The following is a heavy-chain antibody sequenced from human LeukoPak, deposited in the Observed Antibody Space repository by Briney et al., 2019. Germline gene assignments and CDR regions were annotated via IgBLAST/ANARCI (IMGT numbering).Heavy chain of an antibody. CDR1: GGSISSYY. Sequence: KASETLSLTCNVSGGSISSYYWSWIRQPPGKGLEWIGYMYYSGNTNYNPSLKSRVTTSVDSSKNQFSLKLSSVTAADTAVYYCARHTLVGARNAFDIWGQGTMVTV. CDR3: ARHTLVGARNAFDI. J-gene: IGHJ3*02. D-gene: IGHD1-26*01. V-gene: IGHV4-59*08. CDR2: MYYSGNT.